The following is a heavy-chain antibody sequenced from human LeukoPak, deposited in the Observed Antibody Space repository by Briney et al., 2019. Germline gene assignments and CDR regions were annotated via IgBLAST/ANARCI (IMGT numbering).Heavy chain of an antibody. D-gene: IGHD3-10*01. CDR1: GGSISSGSYY. CDR2: VYTSGST. CDR3: ARGAMVRGVIIDYFDY. Sequence: PSQTLSLTCTVSGGSISSGSYYWNWIRQPAGKGLEWTGRVYTSGSTNYSPSLKSRVTISVGKSKNQFSLKLSSVTAADTAVYYCARGAMVRGVIIDYFDYWGQGTLVTVSS. J-gene: IGHJ4*02. V-gene: IGHV4-61*02.